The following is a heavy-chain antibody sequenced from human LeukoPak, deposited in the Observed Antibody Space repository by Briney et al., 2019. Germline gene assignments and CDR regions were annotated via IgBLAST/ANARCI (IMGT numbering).Heavy chain of an antibody. V-gene: IGHV4-39*02. CDR1: GFTFSSYA. J-gene: IGHJ4*02. D-gene: IGHD4-11*01. CDR3: VRDYSNFVQGD. CDR2: IYSGGET. Sequence: GSLRLSCAASGFTFSSYAMSWVRQAPGKGLEWIGSIYSGGETHYNPSLNSRVTIFLDTSKNRISLNLISVTATDTAVYYCVRDYSNFVQGDWGQGTLVTVSS.